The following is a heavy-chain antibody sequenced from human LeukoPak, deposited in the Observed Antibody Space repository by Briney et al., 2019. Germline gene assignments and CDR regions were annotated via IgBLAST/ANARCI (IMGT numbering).Heavy chain of an antibody. J-gene: IGHJ3*02. D-gene: IGHD5-18*01. V-gene: IGHV3-33*01. CDR2: IWYDGSNK. Sequence: GGSLRLSCAASGFTFSSYGMHWVRQAPGKGLEWVAVIWYDGSNKYYADSVKGRFTISRDNSKNTLYLQMSSLRAEDTAVYYCARDKGRIQLWLRSDAFDIWGQGTMVTVSS. CDR1: GFTFSSYG. CDR3: ARDKGRIQLWLRSDAFDI.